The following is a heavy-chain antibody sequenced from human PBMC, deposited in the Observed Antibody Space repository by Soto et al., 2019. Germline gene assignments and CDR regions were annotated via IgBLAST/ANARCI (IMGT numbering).Heavy chain of an antibody. D-gene: IGHD2-2*01. CDR1: GYTFTSYY. CDR3: ARGDCSSTSCPPGYYYYLMAV. CDR2: INPSGGST. V-gene: IGHV1-46*01. J-gene: IGHJ6*02. Sequence: ASVKVSCRASGYTFTSYYMHWVRQAPGQGLEWMGIINPSGGSTSYAQKFQGRVTMTRDTSTSTVYMELSSLRSEDTAVYYCARGDCSSTSCPPGYYYYLMAVGSQGTTVTVSS.